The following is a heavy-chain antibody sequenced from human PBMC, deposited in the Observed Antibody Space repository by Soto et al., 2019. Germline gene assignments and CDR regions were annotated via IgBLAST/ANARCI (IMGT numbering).Heavy chain of an antibody. D-gene: IGHD3-9*01. CDR1: GGSISSTSYY. Sequence: SETLSLTCTVSGGSISSTSYYWGWIRQPPGKGLEWVGSISYSGSTYYNPSLKSRVTISIDTSKNQFSLKLSSVTAADTALYYCARPRYFDWLAQEYNWFDPWGQGTLVTVSS. CDR3: ARPRYFDWLAQEYNWFDP. J-gene: IGHJ5*02. V-gene: IGHV4-39*01. CDR2: ISYSGST.